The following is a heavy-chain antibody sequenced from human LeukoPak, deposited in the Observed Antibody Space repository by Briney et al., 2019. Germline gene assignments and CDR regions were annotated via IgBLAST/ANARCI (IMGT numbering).Heavy chain of an antibody. CDR3: ARDGDSGSYYFYFDY. CDR1: GFTFSSYE. V-gene: IGHV3-48*03. D-gene: IGHD1-26*01. CDR2: ISSSGSTI. J-gene: IGHJ4*02. Sequence: PGGSLRLSCAASGFTFSSYEMNWVRQAPGKGLEWVSYISSSGSTIYYADSVKGRFTISRDNAKNSLYLQMNSLRAADTAVYYCARDGDSGSYYFYFDYWGQGTLVTVSS.